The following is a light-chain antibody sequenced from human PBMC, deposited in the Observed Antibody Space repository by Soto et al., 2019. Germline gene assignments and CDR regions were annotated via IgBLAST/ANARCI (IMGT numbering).Light chain of an antibody. J-gene: IGLJ2*01. Sequence: QSVLTQPPSASGTPGQRVTISCSGSSTNIGDNTVNWYQQLPGTAPKLLIYSNNQRPSGVPDRCSGSGSGTSASLAISGLQAEDEADYYCAAWDDSLNGVVFGGGTKLTVL. CDR3: AAWDDSLNGVV. CDR1: STNIGDNT. CDR2: SNN. V-gene: IGLV1-44*01.